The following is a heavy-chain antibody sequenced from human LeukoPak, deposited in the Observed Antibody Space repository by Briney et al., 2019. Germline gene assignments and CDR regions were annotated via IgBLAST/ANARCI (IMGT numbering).Heavy chain of an antibody. D-gene: IGHD6-19*01. CDR2: ISYDGSNK. V-gene: IGHV3-30*04. CDR3: ARGDSSGWFPFGY. J-gene: IGHJ4*02. CDR1: GFTFSSYA. Sequence: GGSLRLSCAASGFTFSSYAMHWVRQAPGKGLEWVAVISYDGSNKYYADSVKGRLTISRDNSKNTLYLQMNSLRAEDTAVYYCARGDSSGWFPFGYWGQGTLVTVSS.